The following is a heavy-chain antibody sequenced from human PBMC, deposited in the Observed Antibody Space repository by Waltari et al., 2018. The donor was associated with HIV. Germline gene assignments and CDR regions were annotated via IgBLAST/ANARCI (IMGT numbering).Heavy chain of an antibody. CDR2: INHSGIT. Sequence: VQVHQWGAGLLKPSETLSLTCAVYGGSLSGYHWNWICQPPGKGLEWIEEINHSGITNYNPSLKSRVTISIDTSKNQFSLKLTSVTAADTAVYYCAISEAVAALIDYWGQGTLVTVSS. CDR3: AISEAVAALIDY. J-gene: IGHJ4*02. D-gene: IGHD6-13*01. CDR1: GGSLSGYH. V-gene: IGHV4-34*01.